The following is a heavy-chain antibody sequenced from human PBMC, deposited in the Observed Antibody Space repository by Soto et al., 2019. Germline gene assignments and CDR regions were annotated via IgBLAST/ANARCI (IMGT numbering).Heavy chain of an antibody. D-gene: IGHD2-2*01. CDR1: GDSISSGDYY. Sequence: QVQLQESGPGLVKPSQTLSLTCTVSGDSISSGDYYWSWIRQPPGKGLEWIGYIYYSGSTYYNPSLKCRVTLSVDTSKNQFSLKLSSVTAADTAVYYCARDIVLVPFFFGYYGMDVWGQGTTVTVSS. CDR2: IYYSGST. J-gene: IGHJ6*02. CDR3: ARDIVLVPFFFGYYGMDV. V-gene: IGHV4-30-4*01.